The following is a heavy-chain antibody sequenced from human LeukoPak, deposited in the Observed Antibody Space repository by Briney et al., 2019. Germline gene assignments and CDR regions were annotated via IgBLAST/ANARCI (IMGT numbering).Heavy chain of an antibody. CDR2: INPSGGST. V-gene: IGHV1-46*01. Sequence: ASVKVSCKASGYTFTSYYMHWLRQAPGQGLEWMGIINPSGGSTSYAQKFQGRVTMTRDTSTSTVYMELSSLRSEDTAVYYCARALNYYGSGSYAAYWGQGTLVTVSS. CDR1: GYTFTSYY. J-gene: IGHJ4*02. D-gene: IGHD3-10*01. CDR3: ARALNYYGSGSYAAY.